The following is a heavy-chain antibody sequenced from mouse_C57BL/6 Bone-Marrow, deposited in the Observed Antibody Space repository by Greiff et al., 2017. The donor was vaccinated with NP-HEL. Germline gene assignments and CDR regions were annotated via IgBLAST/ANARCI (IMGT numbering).Heavy chain of an antibody. D-gene: IGHD1-1*01. CDR1: GYTFTSYW. Sequence: QVQLKQPGAELVKPGASVKLSCKASGYTFTSYWMHWVKQRPGQGLEWIGMIHPNSGSTNYNEKFKSKATLTVDKSSSTAYMQLSSLTSEDSAVYYCARSCYYGSSFDYWGQGTTLTVSS. J-gene: IGHJ2*01. V-gene: IGHV1-64*01. CDR3: ARSCYYGSSFDY. CDR2: IHPNSGST.